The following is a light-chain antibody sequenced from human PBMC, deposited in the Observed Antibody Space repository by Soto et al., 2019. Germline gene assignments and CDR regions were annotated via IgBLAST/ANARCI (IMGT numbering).Light chain of an antibody. CDR2: GAS. CDR3: QQSYSTPRGT. J-gene: IGKJ4*01. V-gene: IGKV1-39*01. Sequence: DIQMTQSPSSLSAAVGDRVTITCRASQSIIRYLNWYQQKPGKAPNLLIYGASSLQSGVPSRFSGSGSGTDFTLTISRLQPEDFATYYCQQSYSTPRGTFGGGTKVEIK. CDR1: QSIIRY.